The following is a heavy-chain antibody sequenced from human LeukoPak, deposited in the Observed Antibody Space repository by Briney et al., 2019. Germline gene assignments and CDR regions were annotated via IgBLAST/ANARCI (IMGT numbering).Heavy chain of an antibody. D-gene: IGHD5-24*01. Sequence: SETLSLTCAVSGYSIGSGYYWGWIRQPPGEGLEWIGSIYHTKPTSYNPSLTSRVTISVDTSKNQFSLRLSSVTAADTAVYYCARVSRDDSGHFHLWGQGTLVTVSS. J-gene: IGHJ1*01. CDR1: GYSIGSGYY. V-gene: IGHV4-38-2*01. CDR2: IYHTKPT. CDR3: ARVSRDDSGHFHL.